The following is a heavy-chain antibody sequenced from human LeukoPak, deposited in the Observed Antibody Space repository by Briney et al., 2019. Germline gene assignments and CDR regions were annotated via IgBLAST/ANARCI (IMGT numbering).Heavy chain of an antibody. J-gene: IGHJ4*02. CDR2: INQDGSKE. Sequence: PGGSLRLSCAASGFTFSNYWMTWVRQAPGKGLEWVAHINQDGSKEYYMDSVKARFTISRDNVKNSLSLQMNSLRAEDTAVYYCVRDGGVSGYDLLDYWGQGTLVTVSS. CDR3: VRDGGVSGYDLLDY. D-gene: IGHD5-12*01. V-gene: IGHV3-7*01. CDR1: GFTFSNYW.